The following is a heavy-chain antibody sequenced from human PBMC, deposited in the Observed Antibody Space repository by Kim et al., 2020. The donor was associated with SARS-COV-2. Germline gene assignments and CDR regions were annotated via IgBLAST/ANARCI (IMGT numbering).Heavy chain of an antibody. J-gene: IGHJ4*02. V-gene: IGHV3-74*01. CDR2: INSDGSST. CDR3: ARDRSYYDSSGLFDY. Sequence: GGSLRLSCAASGFTFSSYWMHWVRQAPGKGLVWVSRINSDGSSTSYADSVKGRFTISRDNAKNTLYLQMNSLRAEDTAVYYCARDRSYYDSSGLFDYWGQGTLVTVSS. D-gene: IGHD3-22*01. CDR1: GFTFSSYW.